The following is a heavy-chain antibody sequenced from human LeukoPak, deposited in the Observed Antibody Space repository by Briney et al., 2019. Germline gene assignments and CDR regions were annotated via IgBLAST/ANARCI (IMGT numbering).Heavy chain of an antibody. V-gene: IGHV3-23*01. CDR2: ISATVGHT. CDR3: ARAIYGSGSYTDY. CDR1: GFTFSGFA. Sequence: PGGSLRLSCAASGFTFSGFAMNWVRQAPGKGLQWVSAISATVGHTYYADSVKGRFTISRDNSNNTLYLQMNDLRAEDTAVYYCARAIYGSGSYTDYWGQGTLVTVSS. J-gene: IGHJ4*02. D-gene: IGHD3-10*01.